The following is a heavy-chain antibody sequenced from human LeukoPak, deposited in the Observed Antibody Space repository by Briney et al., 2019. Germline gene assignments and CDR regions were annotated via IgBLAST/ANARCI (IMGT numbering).Heavy chain of an antibody. CDR2: IWYDGSKK. D-gene: IGHD4-17*01. CDR3: ARDPFYGDADLDS. CDR1: GFTFSNYG. V-gene: IGHV3-33*01. Sequence: GRSLRLSCAASGFTFSNYGMHWVRQAPGKGLEWVAVIWYDGSKKYHADSVKGRFTTSRDNAKNTLYLQMNSLRAEDTAVYYCARDPFYGDADLDSWGQGTLVTVSS. J-gene: IGHJ4*02.